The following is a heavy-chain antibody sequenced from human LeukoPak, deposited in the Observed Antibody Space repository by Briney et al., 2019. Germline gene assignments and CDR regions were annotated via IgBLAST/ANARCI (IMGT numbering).Heavy chain of an antibody. CDR1: GFTFNSYA. D-gene: IGHD3-22*01. CDR2: ISDSGGRI. CDR3: AKATYYYDSSGYYYFDY. Sequence: AGGSLRLSCAASGFTFNSYAMTWVRQAPGKGLEWVSVISDSGGRIYYADSVKGRFTISRDNSKNTLYLQMNSLRAEDTAVYYCAKATYYYDSSGYYYFDYWGQGTLVTVSS. V-gene: IGHV3-23*01. J-gene: IGHJ4*02.